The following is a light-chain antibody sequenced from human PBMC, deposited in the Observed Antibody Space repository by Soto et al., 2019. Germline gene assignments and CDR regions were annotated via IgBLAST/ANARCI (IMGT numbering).Light chain of an antibody. CDR1: QSVLYSSNNKNY. J-gene: IGKJ1*01. V-gene: IGKV4-1*01. Sequence: DIVMTQSPDCLAVSLGERATINCKSSQSVLYSSNNKNYLAWYQQKPGQPAKLLIYWASTRECGVPDRFSGSGSGTDFTLTISSLQAEDVAVYYCQQYCTTPRTFGQGIKVEIK. CDR2: WAS. CDR3: QQYCTTPRT.